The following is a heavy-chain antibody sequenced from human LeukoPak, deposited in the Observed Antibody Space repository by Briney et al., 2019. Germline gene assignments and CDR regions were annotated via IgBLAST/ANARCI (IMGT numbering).Heavy chain of an antibody. D-gene: IGHD2-15*01. CDR3: ASVPTPSYYYYYMDV. CDR1: GGSLSGYS. CDR2: INHSGTT. J-gene: IGHJ6*03. V-gene: IGHV4-34*01. Sequence: SETLSLTCAVYGGSLSGYSWTWIRQPPGKGLEWIGEINHSGTTNYNPSLKSRVTISLDTSKNQLSLKLSSVTAADTAVYYCASVPTPSYYYYYMDVWGRGTTVIVSS.